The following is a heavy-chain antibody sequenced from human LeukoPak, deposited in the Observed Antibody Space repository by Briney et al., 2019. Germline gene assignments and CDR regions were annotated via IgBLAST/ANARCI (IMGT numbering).Heavy chain of an antibody. D-gene: IGHD3-3*01. J-gene: IGHJ4*02. Sequence: PGGSLRLSCAASGFTVSSNYMSWVRQAPGKGLEWVSVIYSGGSTYYADSVKGRFTISRHNSKNTLYLQMSSLRAEDTAVYYCVKDTYYDSWSFDYWGPGTLVTVSS. CDR2: IYSGGST. CDR3: VKDTYYDSWSFDY. V-gene: IGHV3-53*04. CDR1: GFTVSSNY.